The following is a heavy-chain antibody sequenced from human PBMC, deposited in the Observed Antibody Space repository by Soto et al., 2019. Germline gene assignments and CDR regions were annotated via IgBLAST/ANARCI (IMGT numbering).Heavy chain of an antibody. V-gene: IGHV4-59*01. CDR2: IYYSGST. CDR3: AASGSNGQFDF. J-gene: IGHJ4*02. CDR1: GGSISNYF. D-gene: IGHD3-10*01. Sequence: SETLSLTCTVSGGSISNYFWHWIRQPPGKGLEWIGYIYYSGSTNYNPSLKSRVTISVDTSKNQFSLKLSSVTAADTAVYYCAASGSNGQFDFWDQGTLVTVSS.